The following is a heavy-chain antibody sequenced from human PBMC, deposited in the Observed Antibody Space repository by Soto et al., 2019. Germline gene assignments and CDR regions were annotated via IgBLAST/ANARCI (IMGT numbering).Heavy chain of an antibody. CDR2: IYYSGST. J-gene: IGHJ4*02. CDR1: GGSISSYY. CDR3: AREDLLVYFDY. Sequence: QVQLQESGPGLVKPSETLSLTCTVSGGSISSYYWSWIRQPPGKGLEWIGYIYYSGSTNYNPSLKSRVTISVDTSKNQFSLKLSSVTAADTAVYYCAREDLLVYFDYWGQGTLVTVSS. V-gene: IGHV4-59*01. D-gene: IGHD2-8*02.